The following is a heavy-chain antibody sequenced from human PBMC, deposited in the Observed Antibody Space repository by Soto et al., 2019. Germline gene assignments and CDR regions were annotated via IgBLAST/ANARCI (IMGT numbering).Heavy chain of an antibody. CDR2: IHSDVTT. D-gene: IGHD5-12*01. V-gene: IGHV3-53*01. Sequence: GGSLRLSCAASGFSVSSNSMSWVRQAPGKGLEWVSVIHSDVTTYYADSVKGRFIISRDNSKDTLYLQMNRLRAEDTAVYYCARELSGSWYNWFDPWGQGTLVTVSS. CDR3: ARELSGSWYNWFDP. J-gene: IGHJ5*02. CDR1: GFSVSSNS.